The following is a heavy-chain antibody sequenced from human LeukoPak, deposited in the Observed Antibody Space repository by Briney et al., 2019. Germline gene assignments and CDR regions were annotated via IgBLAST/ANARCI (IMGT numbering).Heavy chain of an antibody. CDR3: AKGAFRDQVQGYYYMDV. V-gene: IGHV3-7*01. CDR1: GFTFSSYW. D-gene: IGHD3-10*01. CDR2: IKQDGSEK. Sequence: GGSLRPSCAASGFTFSSYWMSWVRQAPGKGLEWVANIKQDGSEKYYVDSVKGRFIISRDNAKNSLYLQMNSLRAEDTAVYYCAKGAFRDQVQGYYYMDVWGKGTTVTVSS. J-gene: IGHJ6*03.